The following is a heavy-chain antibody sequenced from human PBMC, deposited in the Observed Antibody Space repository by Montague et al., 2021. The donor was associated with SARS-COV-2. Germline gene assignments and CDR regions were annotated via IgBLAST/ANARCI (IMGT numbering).Heavy chain of an antibody. CDR3: ATLPASFTIFGVFQGYYFDD. CDR1: GASISSRSYY. D-gene: IGHD3-3*01. CDR2: KYYSGST. V-gene: IGHV4-39*01. J-gene: IGHJ4*02. Sequence: SETLSLTCTVSGASISSRSYYWGWIRQPPGKGLEWIGFKYYSGSTYSNPTLKSRVTISVDTSKNQFSLKLSSVTAADTAVYYCATLPASFTIFGVFQGYYFDDWGQGTMVTVSS.